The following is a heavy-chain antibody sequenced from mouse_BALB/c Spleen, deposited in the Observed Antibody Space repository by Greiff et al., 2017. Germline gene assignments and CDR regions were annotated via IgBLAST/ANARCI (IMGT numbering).Heavy chain of an antibody. V-gene: IGHV1S29*02. J-gene: IGHJ4*01. CDR1: GYTFTDYN. D-gene: IGHD2-2*01. Sequence: EVKLMESGPELVKPGASVKISCKASGYTFTDYNMHWVKQSHGKSLEWIGYIYPYNGGTGYNQKFKSKATLTVDNSSSTAYMELRSLTSEDSAVYYCAREAYGYDEGYYYAMDYWGQGTSVTVSS. CDR2: IYPYNGGT. CDR3: AREAYGYDEGYYYAMDY.